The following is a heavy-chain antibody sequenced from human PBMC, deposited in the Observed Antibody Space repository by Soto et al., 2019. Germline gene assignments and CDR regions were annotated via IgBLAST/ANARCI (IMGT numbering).Heavy chain of an antibody. V-gene: IGHV1-69*13. D-gene: IGHD3-22*01. CDR3: ARDRSPYYYDSSGYCF. Sequence: ASVKVSCKASGGTFSSYAISWVRQAPGQGLEWMGGINPIFGTANYAQKFQGRVTITADESTSTAYMELSSLRSEDTAVYYCARDRSPYYYDSSGYCFWGQGTLVTVSS. CDR1: GGTFSSYA. J-gene: IGHJ4*02. CDR2: INPIFGTA.